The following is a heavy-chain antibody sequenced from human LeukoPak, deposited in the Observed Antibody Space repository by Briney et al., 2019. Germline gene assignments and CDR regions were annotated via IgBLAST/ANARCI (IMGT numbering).Heavy chain of an antibody. CDR3: AKAQPADHYYYYYMDV. CDR1: GFTFSSYE. J-gene: IGHJ6*03. CDR2: ISSSGSTI. D-gene: IGHD6-13*01. Sequence: GGSLRLSCAASGFTFSSYEMNWVRRAPGKGLEWVSYISSSGSTIYYADSVKGRFTISRDNSKNTLYLQMNSLRAEDTAVYYCAKAQPADHYYYYYMDVWGKGTTVTISS. V-gene: IGHV3-48*03.